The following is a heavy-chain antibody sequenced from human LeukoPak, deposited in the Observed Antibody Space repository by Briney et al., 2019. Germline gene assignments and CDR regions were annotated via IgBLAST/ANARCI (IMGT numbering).Heavy chain of an antibody. CDR3: ARHGHGSGSYR. Sequence: PSETLSLTCTVSGGSISSSSYCWGWIRQPPGKGLEWIGSIYYSGSTYYNPSLKSRVTISVDTSKNQFSLKLSSVTAADTAVYYCARHGHGSGSYRWGQGTLVTVSS. V-gene: IGHV4-39*01. CDR2: IYYSGST. CDR1: GGSISSSSYC. J-gene: IGHJ4*02. D-gene: IGHD3-10*01.